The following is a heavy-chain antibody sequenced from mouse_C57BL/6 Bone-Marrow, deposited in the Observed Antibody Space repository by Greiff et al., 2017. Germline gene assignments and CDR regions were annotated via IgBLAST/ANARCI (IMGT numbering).Heavy chain of an antibody. CDR1: GYTFTSYW. CDR2: IYPGSGSP. V-gene: IGHV1-55*01. J-gene: IGHJ2*01. CDR3: ARYPH. Sequence: QVQLQQPGAELVKPGASVKMSCKASGYTFTSYWITWVKQRPGHGLEWIGDIYPGSGSPNYNEKFKSKAPLTVDTPSSTAYMQLSILPSEDSAVYYCARYPHWGQGTTLTVSS.